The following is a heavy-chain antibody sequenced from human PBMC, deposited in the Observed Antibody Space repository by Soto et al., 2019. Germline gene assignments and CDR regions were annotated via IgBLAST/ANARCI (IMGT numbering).Heavy chain of an antibody. Sequence: PRESLKISCKGSGYSFTSYWIGWVRQMPGKGLEWMGIIYPGGSDTRYSPSFQGQVTISADKSISTAYLQWSSLKASDTAMYYCARQSEFASMDYYYYIDVWGKGTTVTVSS. CDR3: ARQSEFASMDYYYYIDV. J-gene: IGHJ6*03. CDR2: IYPGGSDT. D-gene: IGHD3-10*01. V-gene: IGHV5-51*01. CDR1: GYSFTSYW.